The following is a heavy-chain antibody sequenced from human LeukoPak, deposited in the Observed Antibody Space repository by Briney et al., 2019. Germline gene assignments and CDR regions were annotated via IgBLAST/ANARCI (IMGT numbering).Heavy chain of an antibody. CDR2: ISGSGGST. D-gene: IGHD6-13*01. V-gene: IGHV3-23*01. Sequence: QPGGSLRLSCAASGFTFSNYAMTWVRQAPGKGLEWVSTISGSGGSTYHADSVKGRFTISRDNSKNTLYLQMNSLRVEDTAVYYCAKGLWYTSTWYGCYFDYWGQGILVTVSS. CDR3: AKGLWYTSTWYGCYFDY. J-gene: IGHJ4*02. CDR1: GFTFSNYA.